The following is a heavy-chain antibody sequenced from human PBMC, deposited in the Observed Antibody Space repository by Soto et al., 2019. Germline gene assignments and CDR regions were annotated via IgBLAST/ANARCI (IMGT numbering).Heavy chain of an antibody. D-gene: IGHD6-13*01. V-gene: IGHV4-30-4*01. Sequence: SETLSLTCTVSGGSISSGDYYWGWIRQPPGKGLEWIGYIYYSGSTYYNPSLKSRVTISVDTSKNQFSLKLSSVTAADTAVYYCARDRIAAAGTGDWFDPWGQGTLVTVSS. CDR1: GGSISSGDYY. CDR2: IYYSGST. CDR3: ARDRIAAAGTGDWFDP. J-gene: IGHJ5*02.